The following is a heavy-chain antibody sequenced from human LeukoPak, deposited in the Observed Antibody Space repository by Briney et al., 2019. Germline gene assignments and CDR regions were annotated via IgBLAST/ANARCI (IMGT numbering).Heavy chain of an antibody. Sequence: PGGSLRLSCAASGFTFDNYRMSWVRQAPGKGLECVSTVNADGGNTYYAASVKGRFTISRDNSKSTLILQMNSLRVEDTALYYCTKRVKYGGTWDHFADWGQGTLVTVSS. CDR2: VNADGGNT. CDR3: TKRVKYGGTWDHFAD. V-gene: IGHV3-23*01. CDR1: GFTFDNYR. J-gene: IGHJ4*02. D-gene: IGHD1-26*01.